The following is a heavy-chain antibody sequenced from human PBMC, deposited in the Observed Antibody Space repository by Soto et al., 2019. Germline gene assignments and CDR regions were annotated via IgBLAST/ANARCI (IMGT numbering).Heavy chain of an antibody. Sequence: PGRSLRLSCAASGITLSDYYMSWIRQAPGKGLEWVAYISSSSSYTNYADSVKGRFTISRDNANNSLYLQMNRVRAEDTAVYYCAGKQWEPSGHSYFDYWGEGTLVTXSS. CDR3: AGKQWEPSGHSYFDY. D-gene: IGHD1-26*01. CDR1: GITLSDYY. CDR2: ISSSSSYT. J-gene: IGHJ4*02. V-gene: IGHV3-11*06.